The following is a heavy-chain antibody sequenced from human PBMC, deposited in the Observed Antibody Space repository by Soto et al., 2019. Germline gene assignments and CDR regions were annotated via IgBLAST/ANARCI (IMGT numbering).Heavy chain of an antibody. CDR2: VYSGGAT. Sequence: PGGSLRLSCAASGFNVSSNYMTWVRQAPGKGLEWVSLVYSGGATHYAASVKGRFTISTHSSQNTLFLQMNSLRPEDTATYYCVRGRYGSEIHWGQGTKVTVSS. D-gene: IGHD3-10*01. J-gene: IGHJ4*02. CDR1: GFNVSSNY. CDR3: VRGRYGSEIH. V-gene: IGHV3-53*04.